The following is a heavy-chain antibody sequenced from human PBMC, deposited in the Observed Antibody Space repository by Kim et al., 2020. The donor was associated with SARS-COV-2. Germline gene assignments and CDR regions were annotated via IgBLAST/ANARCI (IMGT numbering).Heavy chain of an antibody. V-gene: IGHV3-21*01. CDR3: ARDTNYDFWSGYYLEGWFDP. CDR2: ISSSSSYI. Sequence: GGSLRLSCAASGFTFSSYSMNWVRQAPGKGLEWVSSISSSSSYIYYADSVKGRFTISRDNAKNSLYLQMNSLRAEDTAVYYCARDTNYDFWSGYYLEGWFDPWGQGTLVTVSS. CDR1: GFTFSSYS. D-gene: IGHD3-3*01. J-gene: IGHJ5*02.